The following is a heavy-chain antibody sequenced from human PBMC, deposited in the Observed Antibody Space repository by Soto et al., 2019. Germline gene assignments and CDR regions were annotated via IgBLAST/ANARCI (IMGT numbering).Heavy chain of an antibody. D-gene: IGHD4-17*01. Sequence: QVHLQESGPGLVKPSETLSLSCSVSGGSISKFYWSWIRKTAGKGLEWMGRVYATGTTDYNPSLRSGVAMSVDISRKTFSLRLTSVTAADTGMYYCVRDGSKTLRDWFDPWGQGKLVTVSS. V-gene: IGHV4-4*07. CDR2: VYATGTT. J-gene: IGHJ5*02. CDR3: VRDGSKTLRDWFDP. CDR1: GGSISKFY.